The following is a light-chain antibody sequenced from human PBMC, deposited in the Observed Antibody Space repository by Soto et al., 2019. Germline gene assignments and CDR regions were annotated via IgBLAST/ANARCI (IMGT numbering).Light chain of an antibody. CDR3: QTWGTGMV. V-gene: IGLV4-69*01. J-gene: IGLJ2*01. CDR2: LNSDGSH. Sequence: QLVLTQSPSASASLGASVKLTCTLSSGHSSYAIAWHQQQPEKGPRYLMKLNSDGSHSKGDGIPDRFSGSSSGAERYLTISSLQSEDEADYCCQTWGTGMVFGGGTKLTV. CDR1: SGHSSYA.